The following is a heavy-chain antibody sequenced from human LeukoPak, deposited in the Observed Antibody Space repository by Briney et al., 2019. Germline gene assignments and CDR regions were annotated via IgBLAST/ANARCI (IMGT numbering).Heavy chain of an antibody. CDR2: IYYSGST. V-gene: IGHV4-59*01. CDR1: GGSISSYY. D-gene: IGHD3-3*01. CDR3: ARTDLRFLEGSAFDI. J-gene: IGHJ3*02. Sequence: SETLSLTCTVSGGSISSYYWSWIRQPPGKGLEWIGYIYYSGSTNYNSSLRSRVTISVDTSKNQFSLKLSSVTAADTAVYYCARTDLRFLEGSAFDIWGQGTMVTVSS.